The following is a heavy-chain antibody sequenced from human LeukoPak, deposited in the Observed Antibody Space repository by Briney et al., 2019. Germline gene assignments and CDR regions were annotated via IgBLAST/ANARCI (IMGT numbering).Heavy chain of an antibody. V-gene: IGHV1-18*01. J-gene: IGHJ6*02. Sequence: ASVKVSCKASGYTFTNYGISWVRQAPGQGLEWMGWISAYNGNTKYAQKFQSRVTMTTDTSTNTVDMELRSLRSDDTAVFYCARSGSHNYYYYGMDVWRQGTTVIVSS. CDR1: GYTFTNYG. CDR2: ISAYNGNT. D-gene: IGHD1-26*01. CDR3: ARSGSHNYYYYGMDV.